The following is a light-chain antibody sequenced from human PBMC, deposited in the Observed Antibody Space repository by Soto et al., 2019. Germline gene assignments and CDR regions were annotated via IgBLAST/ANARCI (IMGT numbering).Light chain of an antibody. V-gene: IGKV4-1*01. CDR2: WAS. CDR3: QQYYSSRS. CDR1: QSVLYSSNNKNY. J-gene: IGKJ3*01. Sequence: DIVMTQSPDSLAVSLGERATINCESSQSVLYSSNNKNYLAWYQQKPGQPPKLLIYWASTRESGVPDRFSGSGSGTDFTLTISSLQAEDVAVYYCQQYYSSRSFGPGTKVDIK.